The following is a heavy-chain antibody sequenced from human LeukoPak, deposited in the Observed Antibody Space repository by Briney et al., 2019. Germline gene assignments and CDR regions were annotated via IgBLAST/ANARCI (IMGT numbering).Heavy chain of an antibody. CDR2: INTRSYI. V-gene: IGHV3-21*01. Sequence: GGSLRLSCAASGFTFSSYSMNWVRQAPGKGLEWVSSINTRSYIHYADSVNGRFTISRDDAKNSLYLQMNSLTAEDTAVYYCAREGGYCYGGSCRWFDSWGQGTLVTVSS. CDR3: AREGGYCYGGSCRWFDS. CDR1: GFTFSSYS. D-gene: IGHD2-15*01. J-gene: IGHJ5*01.